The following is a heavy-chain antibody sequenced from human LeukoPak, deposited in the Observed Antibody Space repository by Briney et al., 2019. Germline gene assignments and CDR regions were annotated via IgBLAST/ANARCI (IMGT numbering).Heavy chain of an antibody. J-gene: IGHJ5*02. CDR2: MNPKSGNT. CDR1: GYTFTSYD. Sequence: ASVKVSCKASGYTFTSYDINWVRQALGQGLEWMGWMNPKSGNTGFAQKFQGRVTMTRNTSISTAYMEVTSLRSEDTAVYYCAKGWDSGWAGNWFDPWGQGTLVTVSS. D-gene: IGHD6-19*01. V-gene: IGHV1-8*01. CDR3: AKGWDSGWAGNWFDP.